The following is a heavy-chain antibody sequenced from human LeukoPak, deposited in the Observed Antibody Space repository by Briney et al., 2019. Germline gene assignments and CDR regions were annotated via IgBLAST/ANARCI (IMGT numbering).Heavy chain of an antibody. J-gene: IGHJ5*02. CDR1: GGSINDYY. V-gene: IGHV4-59*01. CDR2: ISNSGTT. Sequence: SETLSLTCTVSGGSINDYYWTGIRQAPGKGLEWIGYISNSGTTDYNPSLKSRVTMSVDTSNNEFSLRLTSVTAADTAMYYCARVVRGAVTSNCFDPWGQGTLVTVSS. CDR3: ARVVRGAVTSNCFDP. D-gene: IGHD4-17*01.